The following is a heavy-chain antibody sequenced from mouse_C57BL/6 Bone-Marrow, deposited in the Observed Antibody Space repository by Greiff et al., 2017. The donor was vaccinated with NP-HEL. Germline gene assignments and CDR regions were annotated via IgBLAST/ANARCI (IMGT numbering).Heavy chain of an antibody. J-gene: IGHJ4*01. V-gene: IGHV3-6*01. Sequence: ESGPGLVKPSQSLSLTCSVTGYSITSGYYWNWIRQFPGNKLEWMGYISYDGSNNYNPSLKNRISITRDTSKNQFFLKLNSVTTEDTATYYCARTTVVGAMDYWGQGTSVTVSS. CDR3: ARTTVVGAMDY. CDR2: ISYDGSN. CDR1: GYSITSGYY. D-gene: IGHD1-1*01.